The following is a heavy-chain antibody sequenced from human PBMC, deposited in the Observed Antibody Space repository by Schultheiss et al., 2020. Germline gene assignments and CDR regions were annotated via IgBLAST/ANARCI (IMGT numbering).Heavy chain of an antibody. V-gene: IGHV3-9*01. CDR1: GFTFDDYA. J-gene: IGHJ4*02. CDR3: AKATGDYYFDY. D-gene: IGHD3-16*01. Sequence: GGSLRLSCAASGFTFDDYAMHWVRQAPGKGLEWVSGISWNSGSIGYADSVKGRFTISRDNAKNSLYLQMNSLRAEDTALYYCAKATGDYYFDYWGQGTLVT. CDR2: ISWNSGSI.